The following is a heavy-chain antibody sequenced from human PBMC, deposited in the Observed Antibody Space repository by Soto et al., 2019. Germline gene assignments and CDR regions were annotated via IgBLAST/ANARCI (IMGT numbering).Heavy chain of an antibody. Sequence: PSETLSLTCTVSGGSISSNDYYRSWIRQPPGKGLEWIGYIYYSGSTYYNPSLKSRISISVDTSKNQFSLKLRSVTAADTAVYFCARRSSSWYLVGFDPWGQGTLVTVSS. CDR2: IYYSGST. CDR1: GGSISSNDYY. D-gene: IGHD6-13*01. J-gene: IGHJ5*02. V-gene: IGHV4-30-4*01. CDR3: ARRSSSWYLVGFDP.